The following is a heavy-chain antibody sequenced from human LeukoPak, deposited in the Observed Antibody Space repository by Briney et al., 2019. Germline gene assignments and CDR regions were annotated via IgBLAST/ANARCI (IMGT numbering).Heavy chain of an antibody. CDR3: ARDRRAVAGTWGFDY. Sequence: GGSLRLSCAASGFTFSDYYMSWIRQAPEKGLEWVSYISSSGSTIYYADSVKGRFTISRDNAKNSLYLQMNSLRAEDTAVYYCARDRRAVAGTWGFDYWGQGTLVTVSS. D-gene: IGHD6-19*01. CDR1: GFTFSDYY. V-gene: IGHV3-11*01. CDR2: ISSSGSTI. J-gene: IGHJ4*02.